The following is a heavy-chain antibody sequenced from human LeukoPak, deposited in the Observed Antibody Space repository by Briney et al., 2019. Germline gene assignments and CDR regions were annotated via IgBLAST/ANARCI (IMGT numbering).Heavy chain of an antibody. D-gene: IGHD1-20*01. V-gene: IGHV1-69*13. J-gene: IGHJ4*02. CDR2: IIPIFGTA. CDR1: GGTFSSYA. Sequence: SVKVSCKASGGTFSSYAISWVRQAPGQGLEWMGGIIPIFGTANYAQKFQGRVTITADESTSTAYMELSSLRSEDTAVYYCARYNWNDLGRGYYLDYWGQGTLVTVSS. CDR3: ARYNWNDLGRGYYLDY.